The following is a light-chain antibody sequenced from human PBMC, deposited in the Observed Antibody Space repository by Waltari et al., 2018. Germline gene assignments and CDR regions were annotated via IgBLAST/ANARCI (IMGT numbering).Light chain of an antibody. CDR1: GGSIASNY. CDR2: EDT. V-gene: IGLV6-57*04. Sequence: NFMLTQPHSVSESPGKTVTISCTRRGGSIASNYLQWYQQRPGSAPPTVIYEDTQRPSGVPDRFSGSIDSSTNSASLTISGLKTEDEADYYCQSYDSNNPVVFGGGTKLTVL. J-gene: IGLJ2*01. CDR3: QSYDSNNPVV.